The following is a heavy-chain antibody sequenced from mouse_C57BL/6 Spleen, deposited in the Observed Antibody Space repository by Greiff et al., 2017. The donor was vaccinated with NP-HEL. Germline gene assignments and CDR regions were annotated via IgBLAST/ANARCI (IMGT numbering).Heavy chain of an antibody. J-gene: IGHJ4*01. CDR3: TRLPYYSNYDYAMDY. V-gene: IGHV1-15*01. CDR2: IDPETGGT. D-gene: IGHD2-5*01. Sequence: VQLQQSGAELVRPGASVTLSCKASGYTFTDYEMHWVKQTPVHGLEWIGAIDPETGGTAYNQKFKGKAILTADKSSSTAYMGLRSLTSEDSSVYYCTRLPYYSNYDYAMDYWGQGTSVTVSS. CDR1: GYTFTDYE.